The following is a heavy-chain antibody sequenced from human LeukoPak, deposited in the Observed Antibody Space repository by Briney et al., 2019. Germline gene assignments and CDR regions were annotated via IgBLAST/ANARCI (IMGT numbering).Heavy chain of an antibody. CDR3: ATSPREIIGAYY. V-gene: IGHV1-18*01. CDR1: GGTFSSYA. J-gene: IGHJ4*02. CDR2: ISVYNGNT. D-gene: IGHD4/OR15-4a*01. Sequence: ASVTVSCKASGGTFSSYAISWVRQAPGQGLEWMGWISVYNGNTKSAQRVQGRITMTTDTSTSTAYMELRSLRSDDTAVYYCATSPREIIGAYYGGQGTLITVPA.